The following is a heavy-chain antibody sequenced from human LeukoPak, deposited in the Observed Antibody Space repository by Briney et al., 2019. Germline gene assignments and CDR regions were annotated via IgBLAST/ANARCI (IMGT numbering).Heavy chain of an antibody. CDR2: IYTSGST. D-gene: IGHD1-7*01. V-gene: IGHV4-61*02. CDR1: GASVSRGSYY. Sequence: PSETLSLTCTVSGASVSRGSYYWNWIRQPAGKGLEWIWRIYTSGSTNYNPSLKSRFTISLDTSKNRFSLKLSSVTAADTAMYYRAGVIGNYDGRLDYWGQGTLVTVSS. J-gene: IGHJ4*02. CDR3: AGVIGNYDGRLDY.